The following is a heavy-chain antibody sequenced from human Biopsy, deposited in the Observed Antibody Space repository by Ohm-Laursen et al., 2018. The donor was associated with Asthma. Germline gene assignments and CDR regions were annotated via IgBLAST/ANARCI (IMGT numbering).Heavy chain of an antibody. V-gene: IGHV3-53*01. CDR1: GFAVSRDY. CDR2: IYSGGTS. D-gene: IGHD2-15*01. Sequence: SLRLSCSASGFAVSRDYMFWVRRAPGKGLEWVSVIYSGGTSHTADSVRGRFTISRDYSKNTLYLQMHSLRAEDTAVYYCARDSGGDWSCSDRRCDYYYTYAMDVWGQGTTVTVSS. J-gene: IGHJ6*02. CDR3: ARDSGGDWSCSDRRCDYYYTYAMDV.